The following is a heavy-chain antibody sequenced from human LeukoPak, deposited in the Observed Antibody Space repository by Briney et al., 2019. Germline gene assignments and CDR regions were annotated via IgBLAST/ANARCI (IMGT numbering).Heavy chain of an antibody. V-gene: IGHV1-2*02. CDR3: ARAERVSSSWYKGLGY. D-gene: IGHD6-13*01. Sequence: ASVKISCRTSGFTFNDYYIHWVRQAPGQGLEWMGWIDPKSGGTNYAQKFQGRVTVTRDTSISTAYMELSRLRSDDTAVYYCARAERVSSSWYKGLGYWGQGTLVTVSS. J-gene: IGHJ4*02. CDR2: IDPKSGGT. CDR1: GFTFNDYY.